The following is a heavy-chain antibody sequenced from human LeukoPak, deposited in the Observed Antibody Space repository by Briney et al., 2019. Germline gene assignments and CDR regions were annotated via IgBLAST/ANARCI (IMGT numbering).Heavy chain of an antibody. J-gene: IGHJ4*02. V-gene: IGHV4-59*08. CDR1: GGSIGSYY. CDR3: ARLIRLHYFDY. CDR2: INYSGST. Sequence: SETLSLTCTVSGGSIGSYYWSWIRQPPGKGLEWIGYINYSGSTNYNPSLKSRVTISVDTSKNQFSLKLSSVTAADTAVYYCARLIRLHYFDYWGQGTLVTVSS.